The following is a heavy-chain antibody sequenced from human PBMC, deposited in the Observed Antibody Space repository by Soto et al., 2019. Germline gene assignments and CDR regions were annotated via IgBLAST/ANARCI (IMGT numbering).Heavy chain of an antibody. CDR2: ISTDKGKT. Sequence: QVQLVQSGPEVKKPGASVKVSCKTSGYTFTSYGITWVRQAPGQGLEWMGWISTDKGKTNYAQKFKGRVTMTTDTSTSTAYMELRSLRSDDTAVYYCAPRSPAFDYWGQGTLVTVSS. CDR3: APRSPAFDY. CDR1: GYTFTSYG. V-gene: IGHV1-18*01. J-gene: IGHJ4*02.